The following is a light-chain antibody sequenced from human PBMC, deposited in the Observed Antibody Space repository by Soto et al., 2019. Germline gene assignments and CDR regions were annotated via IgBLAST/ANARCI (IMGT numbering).Light chain of an antibody. CDR1: QDIKTY. J-gene: IGKJ3*01. CDR2: GTF. Sequence: IPLTQSPSSLSASVGDRVSITCRASQDIKTYLAWYQQKQGKAPKLLISGTFTLQSGVPSRFNGSGSGTDFTLTISRLHPEDFATYYCQHLNNYPPFTFGPGTKVDLE. V-gene: IGKV1-9*01. CDR3: QHLNNYPPFT.